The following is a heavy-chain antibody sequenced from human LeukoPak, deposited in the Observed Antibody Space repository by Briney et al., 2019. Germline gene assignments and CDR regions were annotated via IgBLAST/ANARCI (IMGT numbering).Heavy chain of an antibody. CDR2: IIPILGIA. CDR1: GGTFSSYT. Sequence: ASVKVSCKASGGTFSSYTISWVRQAPGQGLEWMGRIIPILGIANYAQKFQGRVAMTADKSTSTAYMELSSLRSEDTAVYYCARDLIAAAGTVWFDPWGQGTLVTVSS. D-gene: IGHD6-13*01. J-gene: IGHJ5*02. V-gene: IGHV1-69*04. CDR3: ARDLIAAAGTVWFDP.